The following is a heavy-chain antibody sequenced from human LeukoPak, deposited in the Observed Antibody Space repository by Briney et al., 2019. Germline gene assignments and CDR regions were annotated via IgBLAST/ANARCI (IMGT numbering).Heavy chain of an antibody. J-gene: IGHJ4*02. CDR3: ARDYHNKGHDY. D-gene: IGHD2/OR15-2a*01. V-gene: IGHV3-7*03. CDR1: GFTFSSYW. CDR2: IKQDGSEK. Sequence: GGSLRLSCAASGFTFSSYWMSWVRQAPGEGLEWVANIKQDGSEKYYVDSVKGRFTISRDNTKNSLYLQMSSLRAEDTAIYYCARDYHNKGHDYWGPGTLVTVSS.